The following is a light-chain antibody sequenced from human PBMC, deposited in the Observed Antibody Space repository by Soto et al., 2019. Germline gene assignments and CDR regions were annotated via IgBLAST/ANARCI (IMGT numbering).Light chain of an antibody. CDR3: CSYAGSYAGV. V-gene: IGLV2-11*01. CDR2: DVS. Sequence: QSALTQPRAVSGSPGQSVTISCTGTSSDVGGYNYVSWYQQHPGKAPKLIIYDVSKRPSGIPDRFSGSKSGNTASLTISGLQAEDEGDYYCCSYAGSYAGVFGGGTKLTVL. J-gene: IGLJ3*02. CDR1: SSDVGGYNY.